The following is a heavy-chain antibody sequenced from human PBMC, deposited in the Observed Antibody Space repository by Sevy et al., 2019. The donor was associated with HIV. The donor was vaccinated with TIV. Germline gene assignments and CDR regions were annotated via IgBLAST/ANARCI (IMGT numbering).Heavy chain of an antibody. CDR3: ATSRRDDYYYYFDY. D-gene: IGHD2-21*02. CDR1: GFTFRSYE. V-gene: IGHV3-48*03. CDR2: ISTGGAGGATI. J-gene: IGHJ4*01. Sequence: GGSLRLSCAASGFTFRSYEFNWVRQAPGKGLQWISHISTGGAGGATIFYADSVKGRFTISRDNAKNPVFLQMNSLRAEDTAVYFCATSRRDDYYYYFDYWGHGTLVTVSS.